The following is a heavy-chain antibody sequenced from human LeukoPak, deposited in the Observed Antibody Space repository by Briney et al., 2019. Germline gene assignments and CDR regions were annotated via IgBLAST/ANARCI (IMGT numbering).Heavy chain of an antibody. CDR1: GFTFSSYA. CDR2: IRYDGSNK. Sequence: GGSLRLSCAASGFTFSSYAMNWVRQAPGKGLEWVALIRYDGSNKYYADSVKGRFTISRDDSKNTLYLQMSSLRPEDTAVYYCEGYSESYYEAPYWGQGTLVTVSS. J-gene: IGHJ4*02. V-gene: IGHV3-30*02. D-gene: IGHD1-26*01. CDR3: EGYSESYYEAPY.